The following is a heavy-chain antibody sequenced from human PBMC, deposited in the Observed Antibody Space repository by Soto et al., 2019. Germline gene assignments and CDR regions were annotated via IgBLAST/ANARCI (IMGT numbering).Heavy chain of an antibody. CDR1: GGSISSSSYY. CDR3: ARHGVVPAAMPIGDYYYYMDV. J-gene: IGHJ6*03. V-gene: IGHV4-39*01. Sequence: SETLCLTCTVSGGSISSSSYYWGWIRQPPGKGLDWIGSIYYSGSTYYNPSLKSRVTISVDTSKNQFSLKLSSVTAADTAVYYCARHGVVPAAMPIGDYYYYMDVWGKGTTVTVSS. CDR2: IYYSGST. D-gene: IGHD2-2*01.